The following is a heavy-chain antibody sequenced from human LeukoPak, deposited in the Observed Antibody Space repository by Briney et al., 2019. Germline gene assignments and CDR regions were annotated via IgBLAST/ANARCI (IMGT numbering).Heavy chain of an antibody. J-gene: IGHJ4*02. CDR2: IRHDESKE. CDR3: ARDVAAVDTAMVDY. Sequence: GGSLRLSCEASGFIFSNYGMHWVRQAPGKGLEWAAFIRHDESKEFYADSVKGRFTVSRDSSKNTLYLQANSLRAEDTAVYYCARDVAAVDTAMVDYWGQGTLVTVSS. D-gene: IGHD5-18*01. V-gene: IGHV3-30*02. CDR1: GFIFSNYG.